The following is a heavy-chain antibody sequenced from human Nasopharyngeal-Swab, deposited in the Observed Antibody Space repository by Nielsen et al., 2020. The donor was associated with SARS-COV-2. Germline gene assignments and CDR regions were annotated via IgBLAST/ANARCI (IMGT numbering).Heavy chain of an antibody. CDR1: GGSISSYY. V-gene: IGHV4-59*01. CDR2: IYYSGST. CDR3: ARGFDS. Sequence: SETLSLTCTVSGGSISSYYWSWIRQPPGKGLEWIGYIYYSGSTNYNPSLKSRVTISVDTSKNQFSLKLSSVTAADTAVYYCARGFDSWGQGALITVSS. J-gene: IGHJ5*01.